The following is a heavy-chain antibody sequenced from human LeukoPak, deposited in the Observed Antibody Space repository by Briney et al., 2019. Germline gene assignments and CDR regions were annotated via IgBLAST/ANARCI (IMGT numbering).Heavy chain of an antibody. Sequence: GGSVRLSCAAAGFTFDDYGMSWVRHAAGKGREWVSGINWNGGTTGYPAPVNGRLTISRHNAKNSLYMQMNSLRAEDTALYYCARVRGDYVHIFDYWGQGTLVTVSS. V-gene: IGHV3-20*04. J-gene: IGHJ4*02. CDR2: INWNGGTT. CDR1: GFTFDDYG. CDR3: ARVRGDYVHIFDY. D-gene: IGHD4-17*01.